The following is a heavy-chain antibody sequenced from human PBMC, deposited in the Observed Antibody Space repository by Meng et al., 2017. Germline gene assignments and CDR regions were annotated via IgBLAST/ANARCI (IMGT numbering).Heavy chain of an antibody. CDR3: ARDWGLYDYVWGSYRYGAFDI. CDR1: GYTFTGYY. J-gene: IGHJ3*02. CDR2: ISAYNGNT. D-gene: IGHD3-16*02. Sequence: ASVKVSCKASGYTFTGYYMHWVRQAPGQGLEWMGWISAYNGNTNYAQKLQGRVTMTTDTSTSTAYMELRSLRSDDTAVYYCARDWGLYDYVWGSYRYGAFDIWGQGTMVTVSS. V-gene: IGHV1-18*04.